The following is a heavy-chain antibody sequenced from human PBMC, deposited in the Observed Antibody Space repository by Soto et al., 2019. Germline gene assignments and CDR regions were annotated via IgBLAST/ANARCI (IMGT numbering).Heavy chain of an antibody. CDR2: INHSGST. D-gene: IGHD2-21*02. V-gene: IGHV4-34*01. Sequence: SETLSLTCAVYGGSFSGYYWSWIRQPPGKGLEWIGEINHSGSTNYNPSLKSRVTISVDTSKNQFSLKLSSVTAADTAVYYCAVTTKYCGGDCYSGAFDIWGQGTMVTVSS. CDR3: AVTTKYCGGDCYSGAFDI. CDR1: GGSFSGYY. J-gene: IGHJ3*02.